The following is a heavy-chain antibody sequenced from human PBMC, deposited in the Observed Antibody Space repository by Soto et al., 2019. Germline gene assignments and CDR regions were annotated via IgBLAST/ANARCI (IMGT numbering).Heavy chain of an antibody. CDR1: GFTFTDYS. D-gene: IGHD6-19*01. J-gene: IGHJ6*02. Sequence: PGGSLRLSCAASGFTFTDYSLNWVRQAPGKGLEWVSYISSGSRTTYYADSVKGRFTISRDNSKNTLYLQMNSLRAEDTAVYYCASLKGYSSGGDVWGQGTTVTVSS. CDR3: ASLKGYSSGGDV. CDR2: ISSGSRTT. V-gene: IGHV3-48*01.